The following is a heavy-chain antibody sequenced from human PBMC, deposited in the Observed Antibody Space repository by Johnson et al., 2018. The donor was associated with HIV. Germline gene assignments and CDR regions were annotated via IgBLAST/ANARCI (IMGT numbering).Heavy chain of an antibody. CDR3: ARGRKTVTTVRPSAFDI. J-gene: IGHJ3*02. V-gene: IGHV3-30-3*01. CDR1: GFTFSSYT. CDR2: ISYDGSNK. D-gene: IGHD4-17*01. Sequence: QVQLVESGGGVVQPGRSLRLSCAASGFTFSSYTMHWVRQAPGKGLEWVAVISYDGSNKYYADSVKGRFTISRDNSKNTLYLQMNGLRAEDTAVYYCARGRKTVTTVRPSAFDIWGQGTMVTVSS.